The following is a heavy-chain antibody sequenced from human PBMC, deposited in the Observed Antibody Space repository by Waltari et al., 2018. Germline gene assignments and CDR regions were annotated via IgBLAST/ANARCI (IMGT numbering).Heavy chain of an antibody. V-gene: IGHV4-34*01. CDR2: STHTGGT. Sequence: QVQLQQWGAGLLTLSETISLTCAVHDGSFRTYYFTWIRLPPGKGLEWLGESTHTGGTKYSPSLESRVIISLDTSKKQFSLRVSSVTVADTAVYYCAKGGRPLVHDGHYWGQGALVTVSS. D-gene: IGHD6-6*01. J-gene: IGHJ4*02. CDR3: AKGGRPLVHDGHY. CDR1: DGSFRTYY.